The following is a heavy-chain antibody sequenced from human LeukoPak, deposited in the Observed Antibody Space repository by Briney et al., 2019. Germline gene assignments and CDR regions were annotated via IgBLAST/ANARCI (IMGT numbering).Heavy chain of an antibody. D-gene: IGHD3-22*01. Sequence: GGSLRLSCAASGFTLSSYWMSWVRQAPGKGREWLANINQDGSEKYYVHSVRGRFTISRDKAKNSLDLQVKSLRAEDTAVYYCAKGWGYYYDSSGYDFAYWNQATLVTVSS. CDR2: INQDGSEK. CDR1: GFTLSSYW. V-gene: IGHV3-7*01. J-gene: IGHJ4*02. CDR3: AKGWGYYYDSSGYDFAY.